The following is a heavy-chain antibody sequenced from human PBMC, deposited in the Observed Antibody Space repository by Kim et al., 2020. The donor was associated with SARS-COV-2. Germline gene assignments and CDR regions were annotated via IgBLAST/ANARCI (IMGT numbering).Heavy chain of an antibody. Sequence: SETLSLTCAVSGGSISSSNWWSWVRQPPGKGLEWIGEIYHSGSTNYNPSLKSRVTISVDKSKNQFSLKLSSVTAADTAVYYCERKSFGTYYDFWSGYFDPRDDDYYDGMQVEHQRTTLNVYS. CDR1: GGSISSSNW. CDR3: ERKSFGTYYDFWSGYFDPRDDDYYDGMQV. CDR2: IYHSGST. V-gene: IGHV4-4*02. D-gene: IGHD3-3*01. J-gene: IGHJ6*02.